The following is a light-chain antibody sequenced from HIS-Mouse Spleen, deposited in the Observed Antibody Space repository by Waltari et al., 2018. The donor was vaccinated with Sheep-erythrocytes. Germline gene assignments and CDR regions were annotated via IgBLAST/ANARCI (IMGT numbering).Light chain of an antibody. CDR1: ALPKKY. Sequence: SYELTQPPSVSVSPGQTARITCSGDALPKKYAYWYQQKSGQAPVLVIYEDSKRPSGIPERFSGAKSGNTASLTVSGLQAEDEADYYCCSYAGSSTPWVFGGGTKLTVL. J-gene: IGLJ3*02. V-gene: IGLV3-10*01. CDR3: CSYAGSSTPWV. CDR2: EDS.